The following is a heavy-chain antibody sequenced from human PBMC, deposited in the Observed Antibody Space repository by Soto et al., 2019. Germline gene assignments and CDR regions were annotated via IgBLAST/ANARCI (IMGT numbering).Heavy chain of an antibody. D-gene: IGHD6-19*01. CDR1: GGSISSYY. V-gene: IGHV4-59*01. Sequence: SETLSLTCTVSGGSISSYYWSWIRQPPGKGLEWIGYIYYSGSTNYNPSLKSRVTISVDTSKNQFSLKLSSVTAADTAVYYCAREGSGWSAGLGIWGQGTMVTVSS. CDR3: AREGSGWSAGLGI. CDR2: IYYSGST. J-gene: IGHJ3*02.